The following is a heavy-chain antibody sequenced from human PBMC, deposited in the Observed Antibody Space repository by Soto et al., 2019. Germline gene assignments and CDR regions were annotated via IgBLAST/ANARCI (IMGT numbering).Heavy chain of an antibody. CDR3: ARGLDYDFWSGYSGY. J-gene: IGHJ4*02. V-gene: IGHV3-53*01. CDR1: GFTVSSNY. D-gene: IGHD3-3*01. Sequence: GGSLRLSCAASGFTVSSNYMSWVRQAPGKGLEWVSVIYSGGSTYYADSVKGRFTISRDNSKNTLYLQMNSLRAEDTAVYYCARGLDYDFWSGYSGYWGQGTLVTVSS. CDR2: IYSGGST.